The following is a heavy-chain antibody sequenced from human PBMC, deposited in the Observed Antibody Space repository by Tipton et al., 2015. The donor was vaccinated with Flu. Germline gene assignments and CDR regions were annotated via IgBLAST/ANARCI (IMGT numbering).Heavy chain of an antibody. J-gene: IGHJ3*02. CDR2: ISSSGSTI. CDR3: ARDRNWNLDAFDI. CDR1: GFTFSDYY. Sequence: SLRLSCATSGFTFSDYYMSWIRQAPGKGLEWVSYISSSGSTIYYADSVKGRFTISRDNAKNSLYLQMNSLRAEDTAVYYCARDRNWNLDAFDIWGQGTMVTVSS. V-gene: IGHV3-11*01. D-gene: IGHD1-1*01.